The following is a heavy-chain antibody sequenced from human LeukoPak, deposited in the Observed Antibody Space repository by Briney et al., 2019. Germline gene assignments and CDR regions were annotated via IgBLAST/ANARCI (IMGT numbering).Heavy chain of an antibody. D-gene: IGHD3-16*01. CDR2: IFQSGST. J-gene: IGHJ4*02. CDR1: GGSISSSSNY. Sequence: SETLSLTCTVSGGSISSSSNYWAWIRQPPGKGLEWMGSIFQSGSTYYNPSLESRLTISIDTSKNQFSLKLTSVTAADTAVYYCARQNSYVYYFDYWGRGTLVTVSS. V-gene: IGHV4-39*01. CDR3: ARQNSYVYYFDY.